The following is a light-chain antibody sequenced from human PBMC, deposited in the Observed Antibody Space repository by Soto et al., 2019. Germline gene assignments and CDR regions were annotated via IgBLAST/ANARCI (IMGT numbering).Light chain of an antibody. CDR3: QSYDNSLSGSYV. CDR2: GNS. V-gene: IGLV1-40*01. Sequence: QSVLTQPPSVSGAPGQRVTFSCTGSSSNIGAGYDVHWYQQLPGTAPKLPIYGNSNRPSGVPDRFSGSKSGTSASPAITGLQAEDEADYYCQSYDNSLSGSYVFGTGTKVT. J-gene: IGLJ1*01. CDR1: SSNIGAGYD.